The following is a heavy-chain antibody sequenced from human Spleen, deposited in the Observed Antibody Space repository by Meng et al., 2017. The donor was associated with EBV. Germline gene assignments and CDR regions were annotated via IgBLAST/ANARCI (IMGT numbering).Heavy chain of an antibody. D-gene: IGHD2-21*01. CDR3: ARGKID. V-gene: IGHV4-61*01. Sequence: VQLQESGPGLVKPSETLSLTCTVSGDSVSSGNYYWNWIRQPPGKGLEWIGYIYYSGSTNYNPSLKSRVTILVDTSKNQFSLKLNSVTAADTAVYYCARGKIDWGQGTLVTVSS. CDR1: GDSVSSGNYY. J-gene: IGHJ4*02. CDR2: IYYSGST.